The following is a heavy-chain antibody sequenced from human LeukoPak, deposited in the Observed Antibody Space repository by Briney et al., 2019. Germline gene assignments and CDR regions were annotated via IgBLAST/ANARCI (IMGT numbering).Heavy chain of an antibody. CDR3: ARGRTYYYDSSGYYSDY. CDR2: ISAYNGNT. Sequence: ASVKVSCKASGYTFTSYGISWVRQAPGQGLEWMGWISAYNGNTNYAQKLQGRVTMTTDTSTSTAYMELRSLRSEDTAVYYCARGRTYYYDSSGYYSDYWGQGTLVTVSS. CDR1: GYTFTSYG. V-gene: IGHV1-18*01. D-gene: IGHD3-22*01. J-gene: IGHJ4*02.